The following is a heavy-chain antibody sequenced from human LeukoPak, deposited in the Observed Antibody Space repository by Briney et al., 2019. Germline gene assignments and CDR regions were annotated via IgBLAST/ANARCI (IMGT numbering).Heavy chain of an antibody. CDR2: IDHTGET. CDR3: ARGYYFDY. J-gene: IGHJ4*02. CDR1: GGSFSGSH. Sequence: SETLSLTCTVDGGSFSGSHLSWIRQSPERGLEWIAEIDHTGETHYNPSPKSRVTLSLDMTKSHFSLGLRSLTAADTAVYYCARGYYFDYWGRGTLVTVS. V-gene: IGHV4-34*01.